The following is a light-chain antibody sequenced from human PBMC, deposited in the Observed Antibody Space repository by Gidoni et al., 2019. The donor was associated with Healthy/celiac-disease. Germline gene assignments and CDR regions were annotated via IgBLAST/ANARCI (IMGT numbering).Light chain of an antibody. CDR2: GAS. V-gene: IGKV3-20*01. J-gene: IGKJ1*01. CDR3: QQYGAT. Sequence: SQSVSSSYLAWYQQKPGQAPRLLIYGASSRATGIPDRFSGRGSGTDFTLTISRLEPEDFAVYYCQQYGATFGQGTKVEIK. CDR1: QSVSSSY.